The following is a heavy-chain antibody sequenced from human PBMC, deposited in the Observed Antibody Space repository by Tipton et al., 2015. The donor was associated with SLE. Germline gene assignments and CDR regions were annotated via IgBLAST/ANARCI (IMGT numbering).Heavy chain of an antibody. CDR2: IYYSGST. CDR1: GGSISSSSYY. J-gene: IGHJ3*02. V-gene: IGHV4-39*07. CDR3: ARVDGVHDAFDI. D-gene: IGHD4-17*01. Sequence: TLSLTCTVSGGSISSSSYYWGWIRQPPGKGLEWIGSIYYSGSTYYNPSLKSRVTISVDTSKNQFSLKLSSVTAADTAVYYCARVDGVHDAFDIWGQGTMVTVSS.